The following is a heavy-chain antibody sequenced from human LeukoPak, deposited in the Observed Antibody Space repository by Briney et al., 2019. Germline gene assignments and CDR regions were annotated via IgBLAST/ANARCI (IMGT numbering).Heavy chain of an antibody. J-gene: IGHJ3*02. CDR2: ISYDGSNK. CDR3: AKGIKWGLLRGAFDI. V-gene: IGHV3-30*18. CDR1: GFTFSSYG. D-gene: IGHD1-26*01. Sequence: GGSLRLSCAASGFTFSSYGMHWVRQAPGKGLEWVAVISYDGSNKYYADSVKGRFTISRDNSKNTLYLQMNSLRAEDTAVYYCAKGIKWGLLRGAFDIWGQGTMVTVSS.